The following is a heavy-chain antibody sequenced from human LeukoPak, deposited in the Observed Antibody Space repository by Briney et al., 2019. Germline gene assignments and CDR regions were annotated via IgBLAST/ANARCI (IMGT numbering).Heavy chain of an antibody. J-gene: IGHJ4*02. V-gene: IGHV3-21*01. CDR1: GFTFSSYS. Sequence: GGSLRLSCAASGFTFSSYSMNWVRQAPGKGLEWVSSISSSSSYIYYADSVKGRFTISRDNAKNSLYLQMNSLGAEDTAVYYCARDGDIVATIFHNTPFDYWGQGTLVTVSS. CDR3: ARDGDIVATIFHNTPFDY. D-gene: IGHD5-12*01. CDR2: ISSSSSYI.